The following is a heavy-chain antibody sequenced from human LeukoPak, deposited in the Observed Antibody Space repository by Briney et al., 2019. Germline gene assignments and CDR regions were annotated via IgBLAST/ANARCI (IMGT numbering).Heavy chain of an antibody. V-gene: IGHV3-48*01. D-gene: IGHD3-10*01. Sequence: GGSLRLSCAASGFTFSSYSMNWVRQAPGKGLEWVSDISSSSSTIYYADSVKGRFTISRDNSKNTLYLQMNSLRAEDTAVYYCAKDPIYGSGSYKFDPWGQGTLVTVSS. CDR2: ISSSSSTI. CDR1: GFTFSSYS. J-gene: IGHJ5*02. CDR3: AKDPIYGSGSYKFDP.